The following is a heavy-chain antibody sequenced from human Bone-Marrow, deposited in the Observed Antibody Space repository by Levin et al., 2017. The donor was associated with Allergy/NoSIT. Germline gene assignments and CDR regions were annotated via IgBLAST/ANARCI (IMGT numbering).Heavy chain of an antibody. CDR3: AREGAGYVNGWHHYGLDV. V-gene: IGHV3-30*03. J-gene: IGHJ6*02. Sequence: GGSLRLSCAASGFSFGNSDMHWVRQAPGKRLEWVSIISHDGSNKYYVDSVKGRFTTSRDNSKSTMFLQMNSLRGEDSAVYYCAREGAGYVNGWHHYGLDVWGPGTTVTVSS. D-gene: IGHD6-19*01. CDR1: GFSFGNSD. CDR2: ISHDGSNK.